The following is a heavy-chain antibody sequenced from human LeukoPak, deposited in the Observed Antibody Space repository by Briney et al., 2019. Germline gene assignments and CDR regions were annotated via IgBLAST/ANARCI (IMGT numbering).Heavy chain of an antibody. Sequence: PGGSLRLSCAASEFTFSNYWMNWVRQAPGKGLEWVANIKRDGSEKYYVDSVRGRFTISRDNVKNSLYLQLSSLKAEDTGIYYCARDVYYYDSSGHDFWGQGTLVTVSS. D-gene: IGHD3-22*01. CDR1: EFTFSNYW. CDR3: ARDVYYYDSSGHDF. J-gene: IGHJ4*02. V-gene: IGHV3-7*01. CDR2: IKRDGSEK.